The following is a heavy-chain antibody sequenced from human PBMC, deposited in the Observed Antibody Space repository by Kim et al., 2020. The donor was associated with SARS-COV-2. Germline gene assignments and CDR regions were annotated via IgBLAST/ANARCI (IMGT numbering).Heavy chain of an antibody. CDR2: ISYDGSNK. J-gene: IGHJ4*02. V-gene: IGHV3-30*03. CDR3: ASNRNYYGSGSYILDY. CDR1: GFTFSSYG. Sequence: GGSLRLSCAASGFTFSSYGMHWVRQAPGKGLEWVAVISYDGSNKYYADSVKSRFTISRDNSKNTLYLQMNSLRAEDTAVYYCASNRNYYGSGSYILDYWGQGTLVTVSS. D-gene: IGHD3-10*01.